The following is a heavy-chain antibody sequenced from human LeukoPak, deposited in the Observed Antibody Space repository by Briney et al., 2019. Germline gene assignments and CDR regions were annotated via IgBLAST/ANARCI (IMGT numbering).Heavy chain of an antibody. D-gene: IGHD1-14*01. Sequence: SGPTLVNPSEPLSLTCTVSGGSLSDFYWSWIRQPAGKGLEWIGRIYISGNTNYNPSLKSRVTMSLDTSKNHFSLRLSSVTAADTAVYYCARNAGDYWGQGTLVTVSA. V-gene: IGHV4-4*07. J-gene: IGHJ4*02. CDR3: ARNAGDY. CDR1: GGSLSDFY. CDR2: IYISGNT.